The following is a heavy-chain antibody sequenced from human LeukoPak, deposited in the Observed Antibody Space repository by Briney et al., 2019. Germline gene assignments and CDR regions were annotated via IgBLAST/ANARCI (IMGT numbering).Heavy chain of an antibody. Sequence: PSETLSLTCAVYGGSFSGYYWSWIRQPPEKRLEWIGEINHSGSTNYNPSLKSRVTISVDTSKNQFSLKLSSVTAADTAVYYCARVSGDGYNYFAYWGQGTLVTVSS. D-gene: IGHD5-24*01. J-gene: IGHJ4*02. CDR1: GGSFSGYY. CDR3: ARVSGDGYNYFAY. V-gene: IGHV4-34*01. CDR2: INHSGST.